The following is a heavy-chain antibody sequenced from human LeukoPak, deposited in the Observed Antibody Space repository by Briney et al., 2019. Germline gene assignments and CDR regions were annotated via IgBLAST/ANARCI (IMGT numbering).Heavy chain of an antibody. CDR2: ISAYNGNT. D-gene: IGHD6-13*01. J-gene: IGHJ4*02. CDR1: GYTFTSYG. Sequence: ASVKVSCTASGYTFTSYGISWVRQAPGQGLEWMGWISAYNGNTNYAQKLQGRVTMTTDTSTSTAYMELRSLRSDDTAVYYCAISSSLKPTDYWGQGTLVTVSS. V-gene: IGHV1-18*01. CDR3: AISSSLKPTDY.